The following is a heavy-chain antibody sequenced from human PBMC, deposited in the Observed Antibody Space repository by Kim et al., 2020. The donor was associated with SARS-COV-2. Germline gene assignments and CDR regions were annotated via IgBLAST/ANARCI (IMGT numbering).Heavy chain of an antibody. D-gene: IGHD3-9*01. Sequence: TYNPDYVKGRFTISRDNAKNTLYRQMNGLRAEDTAVYYCAKDRTLLRYFDYWGQGTLVTVSS. CDR2: T. CDR3: AKDRTLLRYFDY. J-gene: IGHJ4*02. V-gene: IGHV3-23*01.